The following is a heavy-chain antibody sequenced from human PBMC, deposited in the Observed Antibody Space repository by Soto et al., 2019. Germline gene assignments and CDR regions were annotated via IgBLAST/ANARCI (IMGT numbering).Heavy chain of an antibody. Sequence: QVQLQQWGAGLLKPSETLSLTCAVYGGSFSGYYWSWIRQPPGKGLEGIGEINHSGSTNYNPSLKSRVTISVDTSKNQFSLKLSSVTAADTAVYYCARETGNYGSGSYRYWGQGTLVTVSS. J-gene: IGHJ4*02. CDR1: GGSFSGYY. V-gene: IGHV4-34*01. D-gene: IGHD3-10*01. CDR2: INHSGST. CDR3: ARETGNYGSGSYRY.